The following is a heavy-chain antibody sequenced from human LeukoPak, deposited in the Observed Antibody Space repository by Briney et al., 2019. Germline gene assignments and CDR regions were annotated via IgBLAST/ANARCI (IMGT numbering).Heavy chain of an antibody. Sequence: PGGSLRLSCAASGFTFSSYGMHWVRQAPGKGLEWVAVIWYDGSNKYYADSVKGRFTISRDNSKNTLYLQMNSLGAEDTAVYYCARDDSLSSGWYLYYYGMDVWGQGTTVTVSS. V-gene: IGHV3-33*01. CDR2: IWYDGSNK. J-gene: IGHJ6*02. CDR3: ARDDSLSSGWYLYYYGMDV. D-gene: IGHD6-19*01. CDR1: GFTFSSYG.